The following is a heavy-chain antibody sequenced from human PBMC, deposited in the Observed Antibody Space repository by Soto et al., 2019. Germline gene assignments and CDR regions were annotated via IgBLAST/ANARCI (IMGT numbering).Heavy chain of an antibody. CDR1: GFTFDDYA. Sequence: EVQLVESGGGLVQPGRSLRLSCAASGFTFDDYAMHWVRQAPGKGLEWVSGISWNSGSIGYADSVKGRFTISRDNAKNSLYLQMNSLRAEDTALYYCSKGVAAWGYFDYWAQGTLVTVSS. J-gene: IGHJ4*02. CDR2: ISWNSGSI. V-gene: IGHV3-9*01. CDR3: SKGVAAWGYFDY. D-gene: IGHD2-15*01.